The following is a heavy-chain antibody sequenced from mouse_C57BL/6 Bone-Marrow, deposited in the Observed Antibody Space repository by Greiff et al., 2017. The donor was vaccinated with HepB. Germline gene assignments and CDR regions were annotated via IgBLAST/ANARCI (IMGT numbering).Heavy chain of an antibody. J-gene: IGHJ2*01. CDR1: GFNIKDDY. CDR2: IDPENGDT. D-gene: IGHD3-3*01. V-gene: IGHV14-4*01. Sequence: EVKLQESGAELVRPGASVKLSCTASGFNIKDDYMHWVKQRPEQGLEWIGWIDPENGDTEYASKFQGKATITADTSSNTAYLQLSSLTSEDTAVYYCTRDKGGYWGQGTTLTVSS. CDR3: TRDKGGY.